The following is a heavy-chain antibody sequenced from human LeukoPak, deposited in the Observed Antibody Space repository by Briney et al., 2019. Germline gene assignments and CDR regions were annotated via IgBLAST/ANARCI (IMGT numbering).Heavy chain of an antibody. J-gene: IGHJ6*03. D-gene: IGHD2-15*01. V-gene: IGHV3-15*01. CDR1: GFTFSNAW. CDR3: TTRARVVAATPPTPYYYYMDV. CDR2: IKSKTDGGTT. Sequence: GGSLRLSCAASGFTFSNAWMSWVRQAPGKGLEWVGRIKSKTDGGTTDYAAPVKGRFTISRDDSKNTLYLQMNSLKTEDTAVYYCTTRARVVAATPPTPYYYYMDVWGKGTTVTVSS.